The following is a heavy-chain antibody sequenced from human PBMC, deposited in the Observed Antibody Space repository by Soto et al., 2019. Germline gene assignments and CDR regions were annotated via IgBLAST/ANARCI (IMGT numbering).Heavy chain of an antibody. CDR1: GGIFRSYS. Sequence: QVQLVQSGAEVKKPGSSVKVSCKASGGIFRSYSISWVRQAPGQGLEWMGGIIPIFDITNYAQKFQGRVTITADDSTSTAYMELSSLGSDDTAVYYCARPDEGGYSSNHHYYYALDVWGQGTTVTV. V-gene: IGHV1-69*01. CDR3: ARPDEGGYSSNHHYYYALDV. CDR2: IIPIFDIT. D-gene: IGHD3-22*01. J-gene: IGHJ6*02.